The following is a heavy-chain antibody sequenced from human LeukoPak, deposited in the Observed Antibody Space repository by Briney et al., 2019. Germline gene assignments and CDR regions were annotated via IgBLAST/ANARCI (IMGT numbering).Heavy chain of an antibody. Sequence: PGGPQTLSCVASGFTFTTYYMSWFRQAPGKGLAWVANINQDGSERYYVDSVKGRFTISRDNARNSLHLQMNSLRADDTAVYYCARFRRLGSGWDLDYWGQGTLVTVSS. V-gene: IGHV3-7*01. CDR3: ARFRRLGSGWDLDY. CDR2: INQDGSER. D-gene: IGHD6-19*01. CDR1: GFTFTTYY. J-gene: IGHJ4*02.